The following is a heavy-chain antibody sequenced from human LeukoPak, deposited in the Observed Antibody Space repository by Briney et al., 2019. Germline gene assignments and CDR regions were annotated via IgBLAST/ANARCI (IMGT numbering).Heavy chain of an antibody. Sequence: GRSLRLSCAASGFTFSSYGMHWVRQAPGKGLEWVAVIWYDGSNKYYADSVKGRFTISRDNSKNTLYLQMNSLRAEDTAVYYCARDFIYGDYTFDYWGQGTLVTVSS. J-gene: IGHJ4*02. CDR3: ARDFIYGDYTFDY. V-gene: IGHV3-33*01. CDR1: GFTFSSYG. CDR2: IWYDGSNK. D-gene: IGHD4-17*01.